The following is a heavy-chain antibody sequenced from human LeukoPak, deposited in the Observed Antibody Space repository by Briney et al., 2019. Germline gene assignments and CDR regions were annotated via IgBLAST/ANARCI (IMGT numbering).Heavy chain of an antibody. D-gene: IGHD6-19*01. CDR2: IYYSGST. CDR3: ARRLASGWYGYYFDY. CDR1: GGSISSSSYY. J-gene: IGHJ4*02. Sequence: SETLSLTCTVSGGSISSSSYYWGWIRQPPGKGLEWIGSIYYSGSTYYNPSLKSRVTISVDTSKNQFSLKLSSVTAADTAVYYCARRLASGWYGYYFDYWGQGTLVTVSS. V-gene: IGHV4-39*01.